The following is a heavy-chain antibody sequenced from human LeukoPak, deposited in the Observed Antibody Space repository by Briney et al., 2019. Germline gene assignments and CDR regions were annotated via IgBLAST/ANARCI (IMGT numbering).Heavy chain of an antibody. Sequence: GGSLRLSCAASGFTFSDYYMSWIRQAPGKGLEWVSYISSSGSTIYYADSVKGRFTISRDNAKNSLYLQMNNLRAEDTAVYYCASKGGSFTISGVLYNDAFAIWGQGTMVTVSA. CDR1: GFTFSDYY. CDR3: ASKGGSFTISGVLYNDAFAI. CDR2: ISSSGSTI. V-gene: IGHV3-11*04. J-gene: IGHJ3*02. D-gene: IGHD3-3*01.